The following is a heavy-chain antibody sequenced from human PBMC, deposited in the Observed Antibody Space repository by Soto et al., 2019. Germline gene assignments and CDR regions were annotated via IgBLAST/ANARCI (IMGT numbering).Heavy chain of an antibody. CDR3: AIKGYVLLGVQNWFDP. V-gene: IGHV1-46*01. J-gene: IGHJ5*02. CDR1: GYTLTIYS. Sequence: GVPVKVSCKASGYTLTIYSVDWVRQAPGKGLEWMGIINPSGGIANYAQKFQGRVTITADKSTSTAYMELSSLRSEDTAVYYCAIKGYVLLGVQNWFDPWGQGTLVTVSS. D-gene: IGHD3-10*01. CDR2: INPSGGIA.